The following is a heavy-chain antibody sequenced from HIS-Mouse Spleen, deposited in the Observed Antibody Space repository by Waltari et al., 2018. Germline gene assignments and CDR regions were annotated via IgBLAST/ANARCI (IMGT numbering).Heavy chain of an antibody. V-gene: IGHV2-70*15. D-gene: IGHD6-19*01. J-gene: IGHJ4*02. CDR2: IDWDDEK. CDR1: GFSLSTRGMC. CDR3: ARIAEGYSSGWYAFDY. Sequence: QVTLRESGPALVKPTQTLTLTCTFSGFSLSTRGMCVSWIRQPPGKALEWLARIDWDDEKYYSTSLKTRLTISKDTSKNQVVLTMTNMDPVDTATYYCARIAEGYSSGWYAFDYWGQGTLVTVSS.